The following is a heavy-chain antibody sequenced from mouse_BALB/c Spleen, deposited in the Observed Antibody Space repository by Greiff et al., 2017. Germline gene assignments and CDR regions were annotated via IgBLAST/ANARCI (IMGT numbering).Heavy chain of an antibody. J-gene: IGHJ1*01. Sequence: EVQLQQSGAELVKPGASVKLSCTASGFNIKDTYMHWVKQRPEQGLEWIGRIDPANGNTKYDPKFQGKATITADTSSNTAYLQLSSLTSEDTAVYYCATGSSPWYFDVWGAGTTVTVSS. CDR2: IDPANGNT. CDR3: ATGSSPWYFDV. V-gene: IGHV14-3*02. D-gene: IGHD1-1*01. CDR1: GFNIKDTY.